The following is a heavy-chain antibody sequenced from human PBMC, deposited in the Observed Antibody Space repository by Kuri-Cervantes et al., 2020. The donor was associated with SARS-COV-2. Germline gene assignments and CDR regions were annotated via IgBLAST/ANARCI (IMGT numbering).Heavy chain of an antibody. CDR1: GYTFSDYY. J-gene: IGHJ6*02. D-gene: IGHD3-10*01. CDR2: INPNSGGT. V-gene: IGHV1-2*04. CDR3: ARASVRGIIITYHSYGMDV. Sequence: ASVKVSCKASGYTFSDYYMYWVRQAPGQGLEWMGWINPNSGGTNYAQKFQGWVTMTRDTSISTAYMELSRLRSDDTAVYYCARASVRGIIITYHSYGMDVWGRGTTVTVSS.